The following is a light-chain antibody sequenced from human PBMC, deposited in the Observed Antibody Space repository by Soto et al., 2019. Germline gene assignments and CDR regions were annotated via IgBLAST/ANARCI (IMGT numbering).Light chain of an antibody. CDR3: QQYNKWPRT. CDR2: GAS. CDR1: QSVITN. Sequence: VGVTKSPATLSVSPGERATLSCRASQSVITNLAWYQQKPGQAPRLLIYGASTRAAIIPARFSGSGSGTEFTLTISSLQSEDFAVYYCQQYNKWPRTFGQGTKVDIK. V-gene: IGKV3-15*01. J-gene: IGKJ1*01.